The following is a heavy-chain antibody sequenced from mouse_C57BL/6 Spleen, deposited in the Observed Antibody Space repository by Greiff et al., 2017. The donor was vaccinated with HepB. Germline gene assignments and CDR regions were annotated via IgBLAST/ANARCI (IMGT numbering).Heavy chain of an antibody. J-gene: IGHJ3*01. CDR3: ARWGAWFAY. CDR2: IYPGDGDT. CDR1: GYAFSSSW. Sequence: QVQLKESGPELVKPGASVKISCKASGYAFSSSWMNWVKQRPGKGLEWIGRIYPGDGDTNYNGKFKGKATLTADKSSSTAYMQLSSLTSEDSAVYFCARWGAWFAYWGQGTLVTVSA. V-gene: IGHV1-82*01.